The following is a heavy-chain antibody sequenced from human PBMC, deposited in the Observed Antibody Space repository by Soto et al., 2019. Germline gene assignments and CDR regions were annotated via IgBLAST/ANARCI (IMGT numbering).Heavy chain of an antibody. D-gene: IGHD2-2*01. Sequence: ASVKVSCKASGYTFISHGITWVRQAPGQGLEWMGWISVKNGNTKYAQKVQDRVTMTTDTSTSTAYLEVRSLRSDDTAVYYCARVSSSIVVVPDYGMDVWGQGTTVTVSS. J-gene: IGHJ6*02. CDR1: GYTFISHG. CDR3: ARVSSSIVVVPDYGMDV. V-gene: IGHV1-18*04. CDR2: ISVKNGNT.